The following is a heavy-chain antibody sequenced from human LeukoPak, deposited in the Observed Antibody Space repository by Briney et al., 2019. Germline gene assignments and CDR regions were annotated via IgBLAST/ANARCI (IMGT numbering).Heavy chain of an antibody. J-gene: IGHJ6*02. Sequence: GESLKISCKGSGYSFTSYWIGWVRQMLGKGLEWMGIIYPGDSDTRYSPSFQGQVTISADKSISTAYLQWSSLKASDTAMYYCARQAFCSSTSCYYYGMDVWGQGTTVTVSS. CDR1: GYSFTSYW. CDR3: ARQAFCSSTSCYYYGMDV. CDR2: IYPGDSDT. V-gene: IGHV5-51*01. D-gene: IGHD2-2*01.